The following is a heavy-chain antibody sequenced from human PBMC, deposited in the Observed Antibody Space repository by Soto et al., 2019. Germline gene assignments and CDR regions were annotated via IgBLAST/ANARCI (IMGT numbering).Heavy chain of an antibody. D-gene: IGHD3-22*01. J-gene: IGHJ4*02. CDR1: GYSFTTYW. CDR3: ARLERTYYYDSSGYPFDY. CDR2: IYPGDSDT. Sequence: GESLKISCKGSGYSFTTYWIGWVRQMPGKGLEWMGIIYPGDSDTRYSPSFQGQVTISADKSISTAYLQGSSLRASDTAMYFCARLERTYYYDSSGYPFDYWGQGTQVTVSS. V-gene: IGHV5-51*01.